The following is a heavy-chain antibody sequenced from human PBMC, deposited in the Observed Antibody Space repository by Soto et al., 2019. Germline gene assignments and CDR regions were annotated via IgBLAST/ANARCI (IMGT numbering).Heavy chain of an antibody. Sequence: GASVKVSCKASGGTFSSYAISWVRQAPGQGLEWMGGIIPIFGTANYAQKFQGRVTITADESTSTAYMELSSLRSEDTAVYYCALAQFRYYGMDVWGQGTTVTVSS. D-gene: IGHD3-10*01. CDR2: IIPIFGTA. J-gene: IGHJ6*02. V-gene: IGHV1-69*13. CDR3: ALAQFRYYGMDV. CDR1: GGTFSSYA.